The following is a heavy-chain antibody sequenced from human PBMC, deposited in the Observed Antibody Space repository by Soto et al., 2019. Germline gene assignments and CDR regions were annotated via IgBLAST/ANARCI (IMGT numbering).Heavy chain of an antibody. D-gene: IGHD3-10*01. V-gene: IGHV4-39*01. J-gene: IGHJ6*02. CDR2: IYYSGST. Sequence: TETLSHRCTVTRGSISSSPHYWGGVRQPTRKGLEWIGSIYYSGSTYYNPSLKSRVTISVDTSKNQFSLKLSSVTAADTAVYYCARLPLHYGLDYYYYGMDVWGQGTTVTVS. CDR1: RGSISSSPHY. CDR3: ARLPLHYGLDYYYYGMDV.